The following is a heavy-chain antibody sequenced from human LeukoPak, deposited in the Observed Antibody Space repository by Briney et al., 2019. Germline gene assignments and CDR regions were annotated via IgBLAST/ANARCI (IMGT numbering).Heavy chain of an antibody. D-gene: IGHD2-21*01. CDR3: ARQRLVTSSFDP. Sequence: SETLSLTCTVSGGSIGSYYWSWIRQPPGKGLEWIGYIYYSGGTNYNPSLKSRVTISVDTSKNQFSLKLSSVTAADTAIYYCARQRLVTSSFDPWGQGTLVTVSS. J-gene: IGHJ5*02. V-gene: IGHV4-59*08. CDR2: IYYSGGT. CDR1: GGSIGSYY.